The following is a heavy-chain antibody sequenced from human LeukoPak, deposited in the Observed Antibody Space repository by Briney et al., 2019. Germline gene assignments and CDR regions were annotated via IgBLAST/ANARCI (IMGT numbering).Heavy chain of an antibody. D-gene: IGHD3-10*01. CDR3: ARHYYNLGSFYSPVDY. J-gene: IGHJ4*02. Sequence: PSETLSLTCTVSGGSISSSSYYWGWIRQPPGKGLEWIGSIYYSGSTYYNPSLKSRVTISVDTSQSQFSLKLTSVTAADTAMYYCARHYYNLGSFYSPVDYWGQGILVTVSS. V-gene: IGHV4-39*01. CDR2: IYYSGST. CDR1: GGSISSSSYY.